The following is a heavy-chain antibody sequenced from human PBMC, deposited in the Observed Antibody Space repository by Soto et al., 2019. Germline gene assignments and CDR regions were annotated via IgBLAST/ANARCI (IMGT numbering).Heavy chain of an antibody. CDR1: GFSLSTSGMC. Sequence: SGPTLVNPTQTLTLPCTFSGFSLSTSGMCVSWIRQPPGKALEWLARIDWDDDKYYSTSLKTRLTISKDTSKNQVVLTMTNMDPVDTATYYCARSYSSSWHYYFDYWGQGTLVTVSS. CDR2: IDWDDDK. J-gene: IGHJ4*02. D-gene: IGHD6-13*01. V-gene: IGHV2-70*11. CDR3: ARSYSSSWHYYFDY.